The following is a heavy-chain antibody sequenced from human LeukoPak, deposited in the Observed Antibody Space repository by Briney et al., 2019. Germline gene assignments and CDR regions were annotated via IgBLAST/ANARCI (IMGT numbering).Heavy chain of an antibody. D-gene: IGHD6-19*01. J-gene: IGHJ4*02. CDR1: GYTFTSYY. CDR3: ARAPGSGWYERYVPDY. CDR2: INPSGGST. V-gene: IGHV1-46*01. Sequence: ASVKVSCKASGYTFTSYYMHWVRQAPGQGLEWMGIINPSGGSTSYAQKFQGRVTLTRDSSTSTVYLELSSLRSEDTAVYFCARAPGSGWYERYVPDYWGQRTLVTVSS.